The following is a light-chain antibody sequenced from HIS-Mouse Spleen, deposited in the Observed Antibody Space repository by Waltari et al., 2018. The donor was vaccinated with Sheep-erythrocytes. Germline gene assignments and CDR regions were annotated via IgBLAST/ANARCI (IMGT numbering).Light chain of an antibody. CDR2: DVS. Sequence: QSALTQPRSVSGSPGQSGTISCPGTSSDVGGYTYFSWYQQHPGKAPKLMIYDVSKRPSGVPDRFSGSKSGNTASLTISGLQAEDEADYYCCSYAGSYTWVFGGGTKLTVL. V-gene: IGLV2-11*01. CDR1: SSDVGGYTY. CDR3: CSYAGSYTWV. J-gene: IGLJ3*02.